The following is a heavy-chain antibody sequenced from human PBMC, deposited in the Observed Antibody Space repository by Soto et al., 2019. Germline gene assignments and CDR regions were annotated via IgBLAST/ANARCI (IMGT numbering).Heavy chain of an antibody. Sequence: SPQVCCETAGGDLTSSDMHGGRQCRGRGLEWIGWIVVGSGNTNYAQKFQERVTITRDMSTSTAYMELSSLRSEDTAVYYCARASPVVSSPGICYFAYWGQGTLLRDSS. CDR1: GGDLTSSD. CDR3: ARASPVVSSPGICYFAY. V-gene: IGHV1-58*02. J-gene: IGHJ4*02. D-gene: IGHD2-15*01. CDR2: IVVGSGNT.